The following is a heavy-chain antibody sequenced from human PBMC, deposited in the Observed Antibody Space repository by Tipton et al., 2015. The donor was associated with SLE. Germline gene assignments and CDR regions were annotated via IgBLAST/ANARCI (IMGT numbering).Heavy chain of an antibody. J-gene: IGHJ4*02. V-gene: IGHV4-38-2*01. CDR3: ARLSGGAEDYFDY. D-gene: IGHD3-16*01. Sequence: LSLTCAVSGYSISSGYYWGWIRQPPGKGLEWIGSIYHSGSTYYNPSLKSRVTISVDTSKNQFSLKLSSVTAADAAVYYCARLSGGAEDYFDYWGQGTLVTVSS. CDR1: GYSISSGYY. CDR2: IYHSGST.